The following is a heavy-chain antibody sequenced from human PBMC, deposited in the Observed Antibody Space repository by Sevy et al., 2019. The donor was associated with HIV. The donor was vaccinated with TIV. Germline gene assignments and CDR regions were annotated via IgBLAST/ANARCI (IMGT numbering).Heavy chain of an antibody. D-gene: IGHD3-10*01. CDR3: TRSVYGTGTYLNDY. CDR1: GYMFTGYY. J-gene: IGHJ4*02. Sequence: ATVKVSCKASGYMFTGYYIHWVRQAPGRGLEWMGWIIPSSGDTNYGQRFLGRVTMTRDTSINIAYMELNSLTSDDTAVYYCTRSVYGTGTYLNDYWGQGTPVTVSS. V-gene: IGHV1-2*02. CDR2: IIPSSGDT.